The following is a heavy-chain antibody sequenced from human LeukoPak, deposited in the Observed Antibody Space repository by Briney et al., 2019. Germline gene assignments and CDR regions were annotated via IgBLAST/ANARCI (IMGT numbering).Heavy chain of an antibody. CDR3: ARLTTLGWFGESNYYFDY. J-gene: IGHJ4*02. CDR1: GYSISSGYY. D-gene: IGHD3-10*01. V-gene: IGHV4-38-2*02. CDR2: IYHSGST. Sequence: PSETLSLTCTVSGYSISSGYYWGWIRQPPGKGLEWIASIYHSGSTNYNPSLKSRVTISVDTSKNQFSLKLSSVTAADTAVYYCARLTTLGWFGESNYYFDYWGQRTLVTVSS.